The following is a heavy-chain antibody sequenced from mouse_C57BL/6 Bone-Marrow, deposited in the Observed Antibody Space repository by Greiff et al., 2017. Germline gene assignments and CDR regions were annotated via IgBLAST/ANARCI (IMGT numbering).Heavy chain of an antibody. D-gene: IGHD6-2*01. Sequence: EVNLVESGGGLVKPGGSLKLSCAASGFTFSSFAMSWVRQTPEKRLEWVASISTGGSYTYYPDSVKGRFNISRDNAKNTLYLQMSSLRSEDTAMYYCARFSVAYFDYWGQGTTLTVSS. V-gene: IGHV5-9-1*01. CDR3: ARFSVAYFDY. J-gene: IGHJ2*01. CDR1: GFTFSSFA. CDR2: ISTGGSYT.